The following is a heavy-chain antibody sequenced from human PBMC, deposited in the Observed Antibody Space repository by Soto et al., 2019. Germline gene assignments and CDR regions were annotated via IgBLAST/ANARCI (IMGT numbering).Heavy chain of an antibody. Sequence: ESLKISCKGSGYSFANYCIAWVRQMPGKGLEWMGIFYSGDSDTRYSPSFQGQVVISGDKSINTAYLQWTSLKASDTAMYYCARGSSGFYDYWGQGTLVTVSS. CDR1: GYSFANYC. V-gene: IGHV5-51*01. J-gene: IGHJ4*02. CDR3: ARGSSGFYDY. CDR2: FYSGDSDT. D-gene: IGHD6-19*01.